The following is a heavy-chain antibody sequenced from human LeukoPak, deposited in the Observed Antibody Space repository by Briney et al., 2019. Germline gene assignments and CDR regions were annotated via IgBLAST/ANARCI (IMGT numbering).Heavy chain of an antibody. V-gene: IGHV4-39*07. J-gene: IGHJ4*02. CDR3: ARGIVGATYYFDY. Sequence: SETLSLTCTVSGGSISSSSYYWGWIRQPPGKGLEWIGSIYYNGSTYYNPSLKSRVTISVDTSKNQFSLKLSSVTAADTAVYYCARGIVGATYYFDYWGQGTLVTVSS. CDR1: GGSISSSSYY. CDR2: IYYNGST. D-gene: IGHD1-26*01.